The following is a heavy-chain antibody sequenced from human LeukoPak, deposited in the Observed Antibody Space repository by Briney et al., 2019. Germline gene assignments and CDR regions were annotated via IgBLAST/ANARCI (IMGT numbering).Heavy chain of an antibody. CDR1: GYTFTKYG. CDR3: VRDCASDCSIKGHYFFDL. D-gene: IGHD2-21*02. CDR2: ISTDKADT. J-gene: IGHJ2*01. V-gene: IGHV1-18*01. Sequence: ASVKVSCKASGYTFTKYGLTWVRQAPGQGLEWMGWISTDKADTYYAQNYRGRVTMTIDTSTSTAYMELRSLTSDDTAVYYCVRDCASDCSIKGHYFFDLWGRGTLVTVSS.